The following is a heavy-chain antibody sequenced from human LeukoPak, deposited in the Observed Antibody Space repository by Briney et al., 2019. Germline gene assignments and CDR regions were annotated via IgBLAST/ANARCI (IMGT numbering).Heavy chain of an antibody. V-gene: IGHV3-23*01. CDR1: GFTFSSYA. CDR3: ARTAMGDYVRFPNDY. D-gene: IGHD4-17*01. J-gene: IGHJ4*02. CDR2: ISAGAGNT. Sequence: GRSLRLSCAASGFTFSSYAMSSVRQAPGKGLELVSAISAGAGNTYYADSVKGRFTISRDNSKNTLYLQMTSLRAEDTALYYCARTAMGDYVRFPNDYWGQGTLVTVSS.